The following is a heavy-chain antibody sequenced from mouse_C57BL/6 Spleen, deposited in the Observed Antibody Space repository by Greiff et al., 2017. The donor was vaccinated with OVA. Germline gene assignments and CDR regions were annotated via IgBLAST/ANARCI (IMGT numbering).Heavy chain of an antibody. Sequence: EVHLVESGGGLVKPGGSLKLSCAASGFTFSDYGMHWVRQAPEKGLEWVAYISSGSSTIYYADTVKGRFTISRDNAKNTLFLQMTSLRSEDTAMYYCARGGSSSQFAYWGQGTLVTVSA. V-gene: IGHV5-17*01. D-gene: IGHD1-1*01. CDR3: ARGGSSSQFAY. J-gene: IGHJ3*01. CDR2: ISSGSSTI. CDR1: GFTFSDYG.